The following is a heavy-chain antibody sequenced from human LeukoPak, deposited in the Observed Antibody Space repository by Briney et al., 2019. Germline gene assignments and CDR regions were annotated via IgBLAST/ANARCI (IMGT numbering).Heavy chain of an antibody. D-gene: IGHD3-16*01. CDR2: IFFSGST. Sequence: RSSETLSLTCTFSGASISDYYWNWIRQPPGKGLEWIGYIFFSGSTNYNPSLKSRVTISLDKSKNQFSLKLNSVTAVDTAVYYCARNGGPGFTHYWGQGTLVTVSS. CDR3: ARNGGPGFTHY. J-gene: IGHJ4*02. V-gene: IGHV4-59*01. CDR1: GASISDYY.